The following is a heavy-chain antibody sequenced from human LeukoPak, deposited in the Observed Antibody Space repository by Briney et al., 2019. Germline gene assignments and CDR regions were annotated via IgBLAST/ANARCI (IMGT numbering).Heavy chain of an antibody. CDR2: IYTSGST. D-gene: IGHD2-2*02. V-gene: IGHV4-4*09. CDR3: ARLLRVPAAIPHYYYYMDV. J-gene: IGHJ6*03. Sequence: SETLSLTCTVSGGSISSYYWSWIRQPPGKGLEWIGYIYTSGSTNYNPSLKSRVTISVDTSKNQFSLKLSSVTAADTAVYYCARLLRVPAAIPHYYYYMDVWGKGTTVTVSS. CDR1: GGSISSYY.